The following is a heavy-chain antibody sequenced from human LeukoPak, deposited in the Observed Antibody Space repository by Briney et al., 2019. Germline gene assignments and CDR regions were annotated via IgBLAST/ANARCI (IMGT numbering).Heavy chain of an antibody. D-gene: IGHD5-12*01. Sequence: SETLSLTCTVSGGSLSRYYWSWIRQPPGKGLEWIGFIYYSGTTNYNPSLKSRVTISVDTSKNQFSLKLTSVTAADTAVYYCARLLHDDYHAPKEVDYWGQGTLVTVSS. CDR2: IYYSGTT. CDR1: GGSLSRYY. V-gene: IGHV4-59*08. J-gene: IGHJ4*02. CDR3: ARLLHDDYHAPKEVDY.